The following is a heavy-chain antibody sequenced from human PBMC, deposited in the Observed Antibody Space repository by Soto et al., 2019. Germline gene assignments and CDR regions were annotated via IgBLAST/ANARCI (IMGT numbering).Heavy chain of an antibody. J-gene: IGHJ4*02. D-gene: IGHD3-3*01. V-gene: IGHV3-23*01. Sequence: PXGSLSLSCAASGFTFSSYAMSWVRQAPGKGLEWVSAISGSGGSTYYADSVKGRFTISRDNSKNTLYLQMNSLRAEDTAVYYCAKMIDFWSGYYGGFDYWGQGTLVTVSS. CDR1: GFTFSSYA. CDR2: ISGSGGST. CDR3: AKMIDFWSGYYGGFDY.